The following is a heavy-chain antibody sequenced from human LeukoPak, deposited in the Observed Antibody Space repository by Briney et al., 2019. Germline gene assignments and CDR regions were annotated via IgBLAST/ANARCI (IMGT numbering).Heavy chain of an antibody. V-gene: IGHV3-66*01. Sequence: GSLRLSCAASGFTVSSNYMSWVRQAPGKGLEWVSVIYSGGSTYYADSVKGRFTISRDNSKNTLYLQMNSLRAEDTAVYYCAKDSRYYDSSGYYYPGWFDPWGQGTLVTVSS. CDR2: IYSGGST. CDR3: AKDSRYYDSSGYYYPGWFDP. D-gene: IGHD3-22*01. J-gene: IGHJ5*02. CDR1: GFTVSSNY.